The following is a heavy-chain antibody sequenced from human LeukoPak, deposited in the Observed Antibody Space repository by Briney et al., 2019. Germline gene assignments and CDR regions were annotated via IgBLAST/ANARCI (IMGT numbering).Heavy chain of an antibody. J-gene: IGHJ4*02. V-gene: IGHV3-23*01. CDR2: ISDSGGSI. CDR3: AKDRSTLTDSYFDS. D-gene: IGHD2/OR15-2a*01. CDR1: GFTFSSYA. Sequence: GGSLRLSCAASGFTFSSYAMSWVRQAPGKGLEWVSVISDSGGSIYYADSVKGRFTISRDNSKNTLHLQMHSLRAEDTAVYYCAKDRSTLTDSYFDSWGQGTLVTVSS.